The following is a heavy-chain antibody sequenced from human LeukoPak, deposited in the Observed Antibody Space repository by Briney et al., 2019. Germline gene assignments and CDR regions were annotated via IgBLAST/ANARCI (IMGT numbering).Heavy chain of an antibody. CDR2: IYSSGST. D-gene: IGHD3-22*01. CDR3: ARARNYYDSSGFYYEGDAFDI. Sequence: PSETLSLTCTVSGGSISSYHWSWIRQPPGKGLESIGYIYSSGSTHYNPSLKSRVTISVDTSKNQFSLKLSSVTAADTAVYYCARARNYYDSSGFYYEGDAFDIWGQGTMVTVSS. V-gene: IGHV4-59*01. CDR1: GGSISSYH. J-gene: IGHJ3*02.